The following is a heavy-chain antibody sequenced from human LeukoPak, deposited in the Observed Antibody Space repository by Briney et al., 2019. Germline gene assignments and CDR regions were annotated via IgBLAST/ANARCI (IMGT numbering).Heavy chain of an antibody. CDR2: ISYDGNNK. V-gene: IGHV3-30*18. CDR1: RFTFSSYG. J-gene: IGHJ4*02. CDR3: AKEGVVHTPVIYFFDY. D-gene: IGHD2-21*01. Sequence: PGGSLRLSCAASRFTFSSYGMHWVRRAPGKGLEWVAVISYDGNNKHYTDSVKGRFTISRDNSKNTLYLQMNRVSAEDTAVYYCAKEGVVHTPVIYFFDYWGQGTLVTVSS.